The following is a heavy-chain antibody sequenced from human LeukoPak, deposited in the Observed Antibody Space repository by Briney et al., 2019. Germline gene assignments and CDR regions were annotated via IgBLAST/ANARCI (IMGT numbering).Heavy chain of an antibody. D-gene: IGHD2/OR15-2a*01. CDR2: ISGSSAYI. J-gene: IGHJ5*02. CDR3: VRIPNSANFPNWFDP. CDR1: GFTFSNYN. V-gene: IGHV3-21*01. Sequence: GGSLRLSCAASGFTFSNYNMNWVRQAPEKGLEWISSISGSSAYIYYADSVKGRFTISRDNAKNSLYLQMSSLRADDTAMYYCVRIPNSANFPNWFDPWGQGTLVTVSS.